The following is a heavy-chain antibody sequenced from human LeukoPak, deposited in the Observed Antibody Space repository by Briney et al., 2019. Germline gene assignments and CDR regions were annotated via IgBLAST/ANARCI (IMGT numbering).Heavy chain of an antibody. CDR1: GGTFSSYA. D-gene: IGHD2-2*02. CDR2: IIPIFGTA. V-gene: IGHV1-69*05. J-gene: IGHJ5*02. CDR3: ARVHCTSTVCYTGWFDP. Sequence: GASVKVSCKASGGTFSSYAISWVRQAPGQGLEWMGGIIPIFGTANYAQKFQGRVTITTEESTSTAYMELSSLRSEDTAVYYCARVHCTSTVCYTGWFDPWGQGTLVTVSS.